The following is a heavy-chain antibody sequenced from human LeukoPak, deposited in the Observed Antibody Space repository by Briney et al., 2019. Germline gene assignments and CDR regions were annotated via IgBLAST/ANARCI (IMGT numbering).Heavy chain of an antibody. CDR1: GASISTGGYY. CDR3: ARVRRDGYNSPDY. V-gene: IGHV4-31*03. J-gene: IGHJ4*02. CDR2: IYYTGSI. D-gene: IGHD5-24*01. Sequence: SETLSLTCTFSGASISTGGYYWTWIRQPPGEGLEWIGYIYYTGSIDYNPSLKSRLTISLDTSKSQFSLKLNSVTAADTAVYYCARVRRDGYNSPDYWGQGTLVTVSS.